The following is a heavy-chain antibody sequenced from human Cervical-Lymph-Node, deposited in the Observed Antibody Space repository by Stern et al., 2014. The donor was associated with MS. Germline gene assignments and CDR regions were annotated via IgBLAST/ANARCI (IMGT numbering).Heavy chain of an antibody. CDR3: AHRQGVHAPFDF. D-gene: IGHD3-16*01. Sequence: ESGPTLVKPTQTLTLTCTFSGFSLTTSGVAVGWIRQPPGKALEWLALLYWDDDKWYSSSLKSRLTITKDTSKNQVVLIVTSMDPVDTATYYCAHRQGVHAPFDFWGQGTLVTVSS. CDR1: GFSLTTSGVA. CDR2: LYWDDDK. J-gene: IGHJ4*02. V-gene: IGHV2-5*02.